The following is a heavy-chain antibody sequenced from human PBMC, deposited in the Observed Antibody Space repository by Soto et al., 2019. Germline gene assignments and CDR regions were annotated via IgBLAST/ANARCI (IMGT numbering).Heavy chain of an antibody. CDR2: ISSSSSYI. CDR3: ARDHVAVTTSTYYYYGMDV. V-gene: IGHV3-21*01. J-gene: IGHJ6*02. D-gene: IGHD4-4*01. CDR1: GFTFSSYS. Sequence: GGSLRLSCAASGFTFSSYSMNWVRQAPGKGLEWVSSISSSSSYIYYADSVKGRFTISRDNAKNSLYLQMNSLRAEDTAVYYCARDHVAVTTSTYYYYGMDVWGQGTTVTVSS.